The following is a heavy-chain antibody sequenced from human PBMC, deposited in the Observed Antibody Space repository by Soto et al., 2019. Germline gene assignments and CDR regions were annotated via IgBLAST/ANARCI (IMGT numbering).Heavy chain of an antibody. CDR3: ASGSAAGKTWFDP. CDR1: GFTFSSYA. V-gene: IGHV3-30-3*01. J-gene: IGHJ5*02. Sequence: QVQLVESGGGVVQPGRSLRLSCAASGFTFSSYAMHWVRQAPGKGLEWVAVISYDGSHKHYADSVKGRFTISRDNSKNSLYLHMNSLSAEDTAVYYCASGSAAGKTWFDPWGQGTLVTVSS. CDR2: ISYDGSHK. D-gene: IGHD6-13*01.